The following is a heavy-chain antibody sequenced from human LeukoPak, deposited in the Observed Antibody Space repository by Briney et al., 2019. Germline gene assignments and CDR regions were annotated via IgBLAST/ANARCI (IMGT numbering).Heavy chain of an antibody. J-gene: IGHJ4*02. CDR2: INHSGST. CDR1: GGSFSGYY. Sequence: SEALSLTCAVYGGSFSGYYWSWIRQPPGKGLEWIGEINHSGSTNYNPSLKSRVTISVDTSRNQFSLKLSSVTAADTAVYYCARGRLITIFGVVLSPHFDYWGQGTLVTVSS. D-gene: IGHD3-3*01. CDR3: ARGRLITIFGVVLSPHFDY. V-gene: IGHV4-34*01.